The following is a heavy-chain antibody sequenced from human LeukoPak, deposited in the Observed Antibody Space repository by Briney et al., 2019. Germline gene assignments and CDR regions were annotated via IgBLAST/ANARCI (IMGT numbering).Heavy chain of an antibody. D-gene: IGHD6-19*01. J-gene: IGHJ3*02. CDR2: IKQDGSEK. CDR1: GFTFSSYW. V-gene: IGHV3-7*03. CDR3: ARAQGGYSSGWYGDAFDI. Sequence: PGGSLRLSCAASGFTFSSYWMSWVRQAPGKGLEWVANIKQDGSEKYYVDSVKGRFTISRDNAKNSLYLQMNSLRAEDTAVYYCARAQGGYSSGWYGDAFDIWGQGTMVTVSS.